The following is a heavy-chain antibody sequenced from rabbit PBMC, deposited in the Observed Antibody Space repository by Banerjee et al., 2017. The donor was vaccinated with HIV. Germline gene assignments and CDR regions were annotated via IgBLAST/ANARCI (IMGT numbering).Heavy chain of an antibody. CDR3: ARWDASSSGYLSL. CDR2: IYAGSSGST. V-gene: IGHV1S40*01. Sequence: QSLEESGGDLVKPGASLTLTCTASGFSFSSSYYMCWVRQAPGKGLEWIACIYAGSSGSTYYASWAKGRFTISKTSSTTVTLQMTSLTAADTATYFCARWDASSSGYLSLWGPGTLVTVS. D-gene: IGHD1-1*01. CDR1: GFSFSSSYY. J-gene: IGHJ6*01.